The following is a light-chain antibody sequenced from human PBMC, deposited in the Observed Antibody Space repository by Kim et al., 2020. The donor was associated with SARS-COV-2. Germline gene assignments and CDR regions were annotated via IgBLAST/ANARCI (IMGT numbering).Light chain of an antibody. CDR1: NIGSKS. Sequence: SYELTQPPSVSVAPGKTARITCGGNNIGSKSVHWYQQKPGQAPVLVVYDDNDRPSGISERFSGSNSGNTDTLTISRVEAEDEVDYYCQVWDSSSDPLYVFGTGTKVTVL. J-gene: IGLJ1*01. V-gene: IGLV3-21*03. CDR2: DDN. CDR3: QVWDSSSDPLYV.